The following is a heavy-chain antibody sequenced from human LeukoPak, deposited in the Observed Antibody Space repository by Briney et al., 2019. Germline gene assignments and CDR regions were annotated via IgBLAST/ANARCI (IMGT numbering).Heavy chain of an antibody. CDR3: AKGRLRVAGGFDY. J-gene: IGHJ4*02. V-gene: IGHV3-23*01. D-gene: IGHD3-10*01. CDR1: GFTFSSYG. Sequence: PGGSLRLSCEASGFTFSSYGMSWVRQAPGKGLEWVSSISDSGGSTYYADSVKGRFTISRDNSKNTLYVQMNSLRAEDTAVYYCAKGRLRVAGGFDYWGQGTLVTVSS. CDR2: ISDSGGST.